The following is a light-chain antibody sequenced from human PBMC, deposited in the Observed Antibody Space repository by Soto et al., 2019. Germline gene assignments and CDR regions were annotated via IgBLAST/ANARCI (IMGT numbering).Light chain of an antibody. V-gene: IGKV1-27*01. CDR2: ATS. J-gene: IGKJ4*01. CDR3: QKYNSAPLT. CDR1: QAMAPY. Sequence: DVQMTQSPSSLSSFVGDRVTITCRASQAMAPYLAWFQQKPGKVPKLLIYATSTLHSGVPSRFSGSGSGTDFTLTINNLQPEDVGTYYCQKYNSAPLTFGGGTKVEIK.